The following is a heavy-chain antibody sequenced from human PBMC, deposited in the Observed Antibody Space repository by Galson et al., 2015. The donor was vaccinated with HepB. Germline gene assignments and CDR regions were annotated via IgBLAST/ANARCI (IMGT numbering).Heavy chain of an antibody. D-gene: IGHD2-2*02. CDR1: GGTFSSYA. Sequence: SVKVSCKASGGTFSSYAISWVRQAPGQGLEWMGGIIPIFGTANYAQKFQGRVTITADESTSTAYMELSSLRSEDTAVYYCARDIVVVPAAITQNRYYYYYMDVWGKGTTVTVSS. J-gene: IGHJ6*03. V-gene: IGHV1-69*13. CDR2: IIPIFGTA. CDR3: ARDIVVVPAAITQNRYYYYYMDV.